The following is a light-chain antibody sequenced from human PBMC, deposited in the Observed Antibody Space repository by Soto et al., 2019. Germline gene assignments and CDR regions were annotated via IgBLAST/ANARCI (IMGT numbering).Light chain of an antibody. Sequence: DTQMTQSASSLSASVGDGVTISCRASQNVRSYLNWYQQKPGKAPKLLIYEVSTLESGVPSRFSGSGYGADFTLSISSLEPEDFATYYCQQTFSLPRSFGQGTKVDIK. V-gene: IGKV1-39*01. J-gene: IGKJ1*01. CDR1: QNVRSY. CDR2: EVS. CDR3: QQTFSLPRS.